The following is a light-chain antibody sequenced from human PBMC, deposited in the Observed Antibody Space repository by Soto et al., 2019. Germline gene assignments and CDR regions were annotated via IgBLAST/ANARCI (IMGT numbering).Light chain of an antibody. CDR3: LVSRSGAGV. Sequence: QAVVTQEPSLTVSPGGTVTLTCASSTGAVISGHYPYWFQQKPGQAPRTLIYDTHNTSSWTPARFSGSLLGGKAALTLSGAQPEDEAVYYGLVSRSGAGVFGGGTQLTVL. V-gene: IGLV7-46*01. CDR1: TGAVISGHY. CDR2: DTH. J-gene: IGLJ7*01.